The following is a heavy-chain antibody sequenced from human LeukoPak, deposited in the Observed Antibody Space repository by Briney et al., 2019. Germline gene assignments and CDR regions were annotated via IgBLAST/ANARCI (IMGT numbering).Heavy chain of an antibody. V-gene: IGHV4-4*07. CDR2: IYTSGNT. Sequence: SETLSLTCAVYGGSFSGYYWSWIRQPAGKGLEWIGRIYTSGNTNFNPSLKSRVTMPVDPSKNQFSLKLSSVTAADTAVYYCARDLSSNWYSDYFDYWGQGALVTVSS. CDR1: GGSFSGYY. J-gene: IGHJ4*02. CDR3: ARDLSSNWYSDYFDY. D-gene: IGHD6-13*01.